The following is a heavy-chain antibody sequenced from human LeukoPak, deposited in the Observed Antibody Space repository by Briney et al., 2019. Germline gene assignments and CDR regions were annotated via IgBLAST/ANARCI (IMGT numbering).Heavy chain of an antibody. CDR3: AKDAYCHSSSCSPGYYYYYMDV. J-gene: IGHJ6*03. Sequence: HTGGSLRLSCAASGFTFSSHAMNWVRQAPGKGLEWVSVISGSGGSTRYADSVKGRLTISRDNAKNSLYLQMNSLRAEDTALYYCAKDAYCHSSSCSPGYYYYYMDVWGKGTTVTVSS. V-gene: IGHV3-23*01. CDR2: ISGSGGST. CDR1: GFTFSSHA. D-gene: IGHD2-2*01.